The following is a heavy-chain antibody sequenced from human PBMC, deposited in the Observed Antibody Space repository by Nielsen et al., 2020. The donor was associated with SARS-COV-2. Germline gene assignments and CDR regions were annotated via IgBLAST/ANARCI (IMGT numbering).Heavy chain of an antibody. D-gene: IGHD3-16*02. J-gene: IGHJ4*02. Sequence: GESLKISCEASGISFSSYGVHWVRQAPGKGLEWVANIKQDGSEKYYVDSVKGRFTISRDNAKNSLYLQMNSLRAEDTAVYYCARVDYDYVWGSYQGYWGQGTLVTVSS. CDR1: GISFSSYG. CDR2: IKQDGSEK. V-gene: IGHV3-7*01. CDR3: ARVDYDYVWGSYQGY.